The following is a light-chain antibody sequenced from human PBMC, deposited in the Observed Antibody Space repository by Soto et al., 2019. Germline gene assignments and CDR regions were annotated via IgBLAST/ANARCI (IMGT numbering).Light chain of an antibody. CDR2: SAS. Sequence: ETVMTQSPATLSVSPGERATLSCRAGQGVTTNFAWYQQKSGQSPRLLIYSASTRATGIPARFSGSGSGTEFTLTISSLQSEDFAVYYCHQYNHWLTWTFGQGTKVDI. CDR3: HQYNHWLTWT. J-gene: IGKJ1*01. V-gene: IGKV3-15*01. CDR1: QGVTTN.